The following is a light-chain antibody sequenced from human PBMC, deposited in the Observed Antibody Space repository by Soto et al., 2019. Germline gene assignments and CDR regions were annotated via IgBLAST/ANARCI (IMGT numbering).Light chain of an antibody. CDR1: SIGGKS. J-gene: IGLJ3*02. Sequence: SYELTQPPSVSVAPGQTARITCGGNSIGGKSVHWYQQRPGQAPVLVVHDDSDRPSGIPERFSGSNSENTATLTISRVEAGDEADYYCQVWSSGGDGVFGGGTKVTVL. CDR2: DDS. CDR3: QVWSSGGDGV. V-gene: IGLV3-21*02.